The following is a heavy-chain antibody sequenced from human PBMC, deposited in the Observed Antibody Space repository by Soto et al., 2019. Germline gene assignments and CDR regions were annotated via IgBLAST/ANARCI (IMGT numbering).Heavy chain of an antibody. J-gene: IGHJ4*02. V-gene: IGHV3-30-3*01. Sequence: GGSLRLSCAASGFTFSSYAMHWVRQAPGKGLEWVAVISYDGSSKYYADSVKGRFTISRDNSKNTLYLQMNSLRAEDTAVYYCARDWAGYSSSWHPDYWGQGTLVTVSS. CDR3: ARDWAGYSSSWHPDY. D-gene: IGHD6-13*01. CDR1: GFTFSSYA. CDR2: ISYDGSSK.